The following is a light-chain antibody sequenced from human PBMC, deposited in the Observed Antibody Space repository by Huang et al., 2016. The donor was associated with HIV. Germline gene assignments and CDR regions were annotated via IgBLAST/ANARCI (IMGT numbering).Light chain of an antibody. CDR3: QQSYRNPFT. Sequence: DIQMTQSPSSLSASVGDRVTITCRASQSISNYLNWYQQKPGKAPNLLIDAASSLQGGVPSRFSGSGSWTDFTLTISSLQPEDFATYYCQQSYRNPFTFGPGTKVDIK. CDR1: QSISNY. CDR2: AAS. V-gene: IGKV1-39*01. J-gene: IGKJ3*01.